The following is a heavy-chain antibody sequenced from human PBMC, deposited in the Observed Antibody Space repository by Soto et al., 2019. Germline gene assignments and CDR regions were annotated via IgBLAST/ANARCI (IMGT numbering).Heavy chain of an antibody. J-gene: IGHJ4*02. Sequence: PSETLSLTCAVSGGSISIGGYSLRWSRQPPGKGLEWIGYIYHSGRTYYNPSLKSRVTISVGRSKNQFSLKLSSVTAADTAVYYCASSRPRIEYTFDYWGQGTRFTVSS. D-gene: IGHD6-6*01. CDR2: IYHSGRT. CDR1: GGSISIGGYS. V-gene: IGHV4-30-2*01. CDR3: ASSRPRIEYTFDY.